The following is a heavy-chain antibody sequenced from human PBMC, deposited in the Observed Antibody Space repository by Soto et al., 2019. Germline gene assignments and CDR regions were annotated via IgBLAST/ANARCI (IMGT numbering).Heavy chain of an antibody. J-gene: IGHJ6*02. Sequence: PGGSLRLSCAASGFTFSSYGMHWVRQAPGKGLEWVAVISYDGSNKYYADSVKGRFTISRDNSKNTLYLQMNSLRAEDTAVYYCAKERSPHLYYCYGMDVWGQGTTVTVSS. CDR3: AKERSPHLYYCYGMDV. D-gene: IGHD1-26*01. CDR1: GFTFSSYG. CDR2: ISYDGSNK. V-gene: IGHV3-30*18.